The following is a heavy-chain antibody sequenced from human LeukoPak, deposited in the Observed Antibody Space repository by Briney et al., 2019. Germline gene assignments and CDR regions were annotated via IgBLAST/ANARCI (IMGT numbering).Heavy chain of an antibody. CDR3: ARDSGSGSYSGY. CDR2: INPGGSGT. Sequence: GGSLRLFCAASGFTFSSDWMHWVRQGPGKGLVWVSRINPGGSGTSHADSVRGRFTISRDNAKNTLYLQMNSLRAEDTAVYYCARDSGSGSYSGYWGLGTLVTVSS. J-gene: IGHJ4*02. CDR1: GFTFSSDW. D-gene: IGHD3-10*01. V-gene: IGHV3-74*01.